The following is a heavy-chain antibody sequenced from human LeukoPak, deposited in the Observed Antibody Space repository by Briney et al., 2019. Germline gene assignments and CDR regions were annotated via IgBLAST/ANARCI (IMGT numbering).Heavy chain of an antibody. J-gene: IGHJ6*03. CDR1: GFTFSSYA. D-gene: IGHD3-22*01. CDR3: ARGQEDSGWVYYYYYMDV. V-gene: IGHV3-48*04. Sequence: PGGSLRLSCAASGFTFSSYAMSWVRQAPGKGLEWVSYISSSGSTIYYADSVKGRFTISRDNAKNSLYLQMNSLRAEDTAVYYCARGQEDSGWVYYYYYMDVWGKGTTVTVSS. CDR2: ISSSGSTI.